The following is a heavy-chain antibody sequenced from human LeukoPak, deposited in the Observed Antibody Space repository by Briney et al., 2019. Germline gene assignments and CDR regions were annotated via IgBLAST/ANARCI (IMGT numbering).Heavy chain of an antibody. V-gene: IGHV1-69*05. Sequence: ASVKVSCKASGGTFSSYAISWVRQAPGQGLEWMGGIIPIFGTANYAQKFQGRVTITTDESTSTAYMELGSLRSEDTAVYYCARVILEWLSREAFDIWGQGTMVTVSS. CDR3: ARVILEWLSREAFDI. CDR2: IIPIFGTA. CDR1: GGTFSSYA. J-gene: IGHJ3*02. D-gene: IGHD3-3*01.